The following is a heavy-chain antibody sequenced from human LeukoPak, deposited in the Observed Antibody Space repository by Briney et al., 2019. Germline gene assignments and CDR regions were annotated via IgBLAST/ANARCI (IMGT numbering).Heavy chain of an antibody. CDR2: INQDGSEE. Sequence: PGGSLRLSCATSGFTFSNYWMSWVRQAPGKGLDWVANINQDGSEEYYVDSVRGRFTISRDNAKNSLYLQMNSLRAEDTAVYYCARPYDSNRDHSGYGYWGRGTLVTVSS. CDR1: GFTFSNYW. V-gene: IGHV3-7*02. D-gene: IGHD5-12*01. J-gene: IGHJ4*02. CDR3: ARPYDSNRDHSGYGY.